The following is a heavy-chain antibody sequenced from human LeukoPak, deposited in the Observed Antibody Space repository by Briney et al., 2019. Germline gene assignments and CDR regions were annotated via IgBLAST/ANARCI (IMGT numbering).Heavy chain of an antibody. J-gene: IGHJ4*02. V-gene: IGHV1-3*04. Sequence: ASVKVSCKTSGYSFINHPIHWVRQAPGQRLEWMGWFNTVNGCTKYSQKFQGRVTITGDTSASTAYMELRSLRSEDTAVYFCAIWAGTPADYFSGPLDYWGQGTLVTVSS. CDR1: GYSFINHP. CDR2: FNTVNGCT. D-gene: IGHD3-3*01. CDR3: AIWAGTPADYFSGPLDY.